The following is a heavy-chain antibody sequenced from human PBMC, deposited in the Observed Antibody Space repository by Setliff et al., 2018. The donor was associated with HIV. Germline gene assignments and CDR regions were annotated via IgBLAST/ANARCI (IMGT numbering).Heavy chain of an antibody. CDR1: GATITSSRW. Sequence: PSETLSLTCIVSGATITSSRWWSWVRQAPGKRPEWLGEIYHTGSTNYNPSLKSRVTISVDTSTNQFSLRVKSMTTADTAVYYCARSGYTSGFYWVFGAFGVWGQGKLVTVSS. J-gene: IGHJ3*01. CDR2: IYHTGST. V-gene: IGHV4-4*02. D-gene: IGHD3-22*01. CDR3: ARSGYTSGFYWVFGAFGV.